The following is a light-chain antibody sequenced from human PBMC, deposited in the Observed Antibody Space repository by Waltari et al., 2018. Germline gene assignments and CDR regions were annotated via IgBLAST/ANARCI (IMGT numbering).Light chain of an antibody. CDR3: TSPTSSRTWV. Sequence: QSALTQPASVSGSPGQSITISCTGTSSDVGGYDYVSWYQHLPGTAPKVMIYEVNNRPSGVSNRFSGSKSGNTASLTISGLQAEDEADYYCTSPTSSRTWVFGGGTKLTV. CDR2: EVN. V-gene: IGLV2-14*01. CDR1: SSDVGGYDY. J-gene: IGLJ3*02.